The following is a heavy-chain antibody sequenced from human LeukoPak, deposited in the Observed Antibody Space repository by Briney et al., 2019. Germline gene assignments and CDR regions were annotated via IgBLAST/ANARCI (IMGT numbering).Heavy chain of an antibody. J-gene: IGHJ6*03. Sequence: SETLSLTCAVYGGSFSGYYWSWIRQPPGKGLEWIGEINHSGSTNYNPSLKSRVTISVVTSKNQFSLKLSSVTAADTAVYYCARAPRILGYCSGGSCYSGAYYYYYYMDVWGKGTTVTISS. CDR3: ARAPRILGYCSGGSCYSGAYYYYYYMDV. V-gene: IGHV4-34*01. D-gene: IGHD2-15*01. CDR2: INHSGST. CDR1: GGSFSGYY.